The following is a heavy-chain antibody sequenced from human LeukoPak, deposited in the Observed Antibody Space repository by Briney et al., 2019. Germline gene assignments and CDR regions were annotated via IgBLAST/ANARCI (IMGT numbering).Heavy chain of an antibody. CDR2: IKQDGSEK. CDR1: GFSFSKNW. J-gene: IGHJ4*02. CDR3: AKNGGSLDS. V-gene: IGHV3-7*01. Sequence: PGGSLRLSCAASGFSFSKNWMSWVRQAPGKGLEWVANIKQDGSEKNYVGSVKGRFTIPRDNANNSLYLQMHSLRADDTAVYYCAKNGGSLDSWGQGTLVTVSS. D-gene: IGHD1-26*01.